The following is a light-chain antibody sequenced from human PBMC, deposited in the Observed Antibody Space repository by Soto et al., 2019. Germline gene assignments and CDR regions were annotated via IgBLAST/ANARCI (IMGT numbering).Light chain of an antibody. V-gene: IGKV1-27*01. CDR2: SAS. CDR1: QGISSY. J-gene: IGKJ4*01. CDR3: QQYNNWPLT. Sequence: EIHITHSPSSLSASVVYRVTITCLVCQGISSYLNWYRQKPGKVPKLLIYSASNLQSGVPSRFSGSGSGTEFTLTISSLQSEDFAVYYCQQYNNWPLTFGGGTKVDIK.